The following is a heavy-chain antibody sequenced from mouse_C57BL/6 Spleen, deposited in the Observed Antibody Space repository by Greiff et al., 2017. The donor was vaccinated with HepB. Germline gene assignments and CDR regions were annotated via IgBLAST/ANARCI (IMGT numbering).Heavy chain of an antibody. Sequence: VQLQQSGAELVRPGPSVKVSCKASGYAFTNYLIEWVKQRPGQGLEWIGVINPGSGGTNYNEKFKGKATLTADKSSSTAYMQLSSLTSEDSAVYFCARSDDYGFFDYWGQGTTLTVSS. CDR3: ARSDDYGFFDY. CDR2: INPGSGGT. D-gene: IGHD2-4*01. V-gene: IGHV1-54*01. CDR1: GYAFTNYL. J-gene: IGHJ2*01.